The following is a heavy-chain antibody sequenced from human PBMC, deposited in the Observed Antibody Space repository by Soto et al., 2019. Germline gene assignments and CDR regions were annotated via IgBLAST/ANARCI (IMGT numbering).Heavy chain of an antibody. CDR2: ISSSDNTI. J-gene: IGHJ4*02. CDR3: ARYSSGTYSHFDY. V-gene: IGHV3-11*01. Sequence: PGGSLRLSCAASGFSFSDYYMSWIRQAPGKGLEWVSYISSSDNTIYYADSVKGRFTISRDNAKNSLYLQMNSLRAEDTAMYYCARYSSGTYSHFDYWGQGTLVTV. CDR1: GFSFSDYY. D-gene: IGHD1-26*01.